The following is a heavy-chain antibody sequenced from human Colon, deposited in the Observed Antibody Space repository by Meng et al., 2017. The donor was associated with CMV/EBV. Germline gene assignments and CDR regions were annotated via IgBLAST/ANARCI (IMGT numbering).Heavy chain of an antibody. J-gene: IGHJ4*02. D-gene: IGHD6-6*01. CDR1: GFSLSTSGVG. CDR3: AHRMGRIAARVFDY. V-gene: IGHV2-5*02. CDR2: IYWEDDK. Sequence: QITLKASVPTLVKPTLTLTLTCTFSGFSLSTSGVGGGWIRQSPGKAREWLALIYWEDDKRYSPSLKSRLTITKDTSKNQVVLTMTNMDPVDTATYYCAHRMGRIAARVFDYWGQGTLVTVSS.